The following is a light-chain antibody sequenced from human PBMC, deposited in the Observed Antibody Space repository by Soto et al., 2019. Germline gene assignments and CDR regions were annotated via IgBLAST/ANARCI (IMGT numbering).Light chain of an antibody. CDR3: QQYNSYPYA. CDR2: KAS. CDR1: QNIFRW. V-gene: IGKV1-5*03. Sequence: DIQMTQSPSTLSASVGDRVTITCRASQNIFRWLAWYQQKPGKVPKLLIYKASTLESGVPSRFSGSGYGTEFTLTISSLQSDDFATYYCQQYNSYPYAFGQGTKVDIK. J-gene: IGKJ2*01.